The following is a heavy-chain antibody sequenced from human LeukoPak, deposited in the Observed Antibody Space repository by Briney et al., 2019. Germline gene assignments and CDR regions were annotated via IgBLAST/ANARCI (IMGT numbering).Heavy chain of an antibody. CDR3: ARAGGVRGSALDLDY. CDR2: ILHSGTT. Sequence: SETLSLTCTISGASISSYPWSWIRQPPGKGLEWIGYILHSGTTNYNPSLKSRVTISLDTSKNQFSLKLNSVTAADTAVYYCARAGGVRGSALDLDYWGQGTLVTVSS. J-gene: IGHJ4*02. D-gene: IGHD3-10*01. V-gene: IGHV4-59*01. CDR1: GASISSYP.